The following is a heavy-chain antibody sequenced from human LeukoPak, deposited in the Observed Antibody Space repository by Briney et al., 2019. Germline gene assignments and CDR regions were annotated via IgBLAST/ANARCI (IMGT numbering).Heavy chain of an antibody. Sequence: GASVKISCKASGFSFSSHGIAWLRQAPGQGLEWMGWISAYNDNTHSAQRLQGRVTLTTDTSTRTAYMEMRSLTSDDTAVYYCARGDRSCRGSSCREGHYFYYGLDVWGQGTTVTVSS. V-gene: IGHV1-18*01. J-gene: IGHJ6*02. CDR1: GFSFSSHG. CDR3: ARGDRSCRGSSCREGHYFYYGLDV. CDR2: ISAYNDNT. D-gene: IGHD2-2*01.